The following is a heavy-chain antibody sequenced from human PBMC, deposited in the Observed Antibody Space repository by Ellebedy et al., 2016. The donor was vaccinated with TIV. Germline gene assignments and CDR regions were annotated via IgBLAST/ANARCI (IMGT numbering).Heavy chain of an antibody. Sequence: SETLSLTXTVSGGSTSSNYWSWIRHPAGKGLEWIGRIHSIGNTNYNPSLKSRVTISVATSENQFSLRLTSVTAADTAVYYCAGHFNSGTYPLDYWGPGTLVTVSS. D-gene: IGHD3-10*01. CDR3: AGHFNSGTYPLDY. CDR2: IHSIGNT. V-gene: IGHV4-4*07. J-gene: IGHJ4*02. CDR1: GGSTSSNY.